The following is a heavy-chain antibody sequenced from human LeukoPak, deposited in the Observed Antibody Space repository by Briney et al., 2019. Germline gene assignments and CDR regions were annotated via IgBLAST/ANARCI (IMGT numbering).Heavy chain of an antibody. V-gene: IGHV1-3*01. J-gene: IGHJ5*02. CDR1: GYTFTSYA. D-gene: IGHD3-9*01. Sequence: ASVKVSCKASGYTFTSYAMHWVRQAPGQRLEWMGWFNAGNGNTKYSQKFQGRVTITRDTSASTAYMELSSLRSEDTAVYYCARGKNYDILTGYYRGWFDPWGQGTLVTVSS. CDR2: FNAGNGNT. CDR3: ARGKNYDILTGYYRGWFDP.